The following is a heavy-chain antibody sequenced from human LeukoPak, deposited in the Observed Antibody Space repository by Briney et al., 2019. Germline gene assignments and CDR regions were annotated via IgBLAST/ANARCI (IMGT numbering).Heavy chain of an antibody. J-gene: IGHJ3*02. V-gene: IGHV4-59*01. Sequence: PSETLSLTCTVSSGSISSYYWSWIRQPPGKGLEWIGYIYYSGNTNYNPSLKSRLTISLDTSKNQFSLKLSSVTAADTAVYYCAREGVSGSYYDRPDAFDIWGQGTMVTVSS. CDR3: AREGVSGSYYDRPDAFDI. D-gene: IGHD1-26*01. CDR2: IYYSGNT. CDR1: SGSISSYY.